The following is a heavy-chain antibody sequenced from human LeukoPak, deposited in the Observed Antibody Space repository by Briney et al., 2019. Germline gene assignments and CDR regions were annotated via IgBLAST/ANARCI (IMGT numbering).Heavy chain of an antibody. J-gene: IGHJ6*02. CDR3: ARSPYCYGMDV. V-gene: IGHV4-59*01. CDR1: GGSIRSYY. CDR2: IYSSGIT. Sequence: SETLSLTCTVSGGSIRSYYWSWIRQPPGKGLEWIGYIYSSGITDYNPSLKSRVTISVDTSKNQFSLKLSSVTAADTAVYYCARSPYCYGMDVWGQGTTVTVSS.